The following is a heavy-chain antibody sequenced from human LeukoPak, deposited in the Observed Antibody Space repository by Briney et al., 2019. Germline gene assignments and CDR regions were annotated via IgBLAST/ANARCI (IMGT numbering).Heavy chain of an antibody. CDR3: ARGSYSGYEAMFDD. V-gene: IGHV4-61*01. D-gene: IGHD5-12*01. Sequence: PSETLSLTCTVSGGSVSSGNYYWSWIRQPPGKGLEWIGYLYHTGSTNYNPSLKSRVTLSVDTSKNQFSLKLSSVAAADTAVYYCARGSYSGYEAMFDDWGQGTLVTVSS. CDR1: GGSVSSGNYY. CDR2: LYHTGST. J-gene: IGHJ4*02.